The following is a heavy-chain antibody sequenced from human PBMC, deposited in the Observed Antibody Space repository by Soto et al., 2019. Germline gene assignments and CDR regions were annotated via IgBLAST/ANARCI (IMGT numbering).Heavy chain of an antibody. D-gene: IGHD3-22*01. CDR1: GGSVSSGSYY. Sequence: SETLSLTCTVSGGSVSSGSYYWSWIRQPPGKGLEWIGYIYYSGSTNYNPSLKSRVTISVDTSKNQFSLKLSSVTAADTAVYYCAREAHYYDSSRYMVYFDYWGQGTLVTVSS. V-gene: IGHV4-61*01. J-gene: IGHJ4*02. CDR2: IYYSGST. CDR3: AREAHYYDSSRYMVYFDY.